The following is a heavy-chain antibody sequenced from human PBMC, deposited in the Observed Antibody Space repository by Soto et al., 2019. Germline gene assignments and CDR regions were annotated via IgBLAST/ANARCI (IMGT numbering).Heavy chain of an antibody. Sequence: GGSLRLSCAASGFTFSNAWMNWVRQAPGKGLEWVGRIKSKTDGGTTDYAAPVKGRFTISRDDSKNTLYLQMNSLKTEDTAVYYCTTLASGIVVVPAAISWFDPWGQGTLVTVSS. CDR1: GFTFSNAW. D-gene: IGHD2-2*01. CDR2: IKSKTDGGTT. J-gene: IGHJ5*02. CDR3: TTLASGIVVVPAAISWFDP. V-gene: IGHV3-15*07.